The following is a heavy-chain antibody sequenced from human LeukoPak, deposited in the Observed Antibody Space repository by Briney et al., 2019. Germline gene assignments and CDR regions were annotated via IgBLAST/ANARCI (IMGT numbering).Heavy chain of an antibody. J-gene: IGHJ4*02. CDR2: ISYDGSNR. CDR3: ARDPDTALDY. D-gene: IGHD5-18*01. CDR1: GFTFSSYA. V-gene: IGHV3-30*04. Sequence: GGSLRLSCAASGFTFSSYAMHWVRQAPGKGLEWVAVISYDGSNRYYADSVKGRFTISRDNSKNTLYLQMNSLRAEDTAVYYCARDPDTALDYWGQGTLVTVSS.